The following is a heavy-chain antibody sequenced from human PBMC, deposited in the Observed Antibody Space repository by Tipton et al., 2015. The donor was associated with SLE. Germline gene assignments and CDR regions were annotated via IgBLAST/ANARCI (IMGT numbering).Heavy chain of an antibody. CDR1: GGSISTYY. CDR2: IYYSGST. V-gene: IGHV4-59*01. CDR3: ARETAEDVFDI. D-gene: IGHD2-21*02. J-gene: IGHJ3*02. Sequence: TLSLTCTVSGGSISTYYWSWIRQPPGKGLEWIGYIYYSGSTYYNPSLKSRVTMSIDTSKNQFSLKLSSVTAADTAVYYCARETAEDVFDIWGQGTMVIVPS.